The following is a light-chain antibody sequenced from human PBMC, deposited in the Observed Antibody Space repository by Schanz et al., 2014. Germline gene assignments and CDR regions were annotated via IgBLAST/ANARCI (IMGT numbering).Light chain of an antibody. J-gene: IGLJ3*02. CDR2: EVS. V-gene: IGLV2-8*01. Sequence: QSALTQPPSASGSPGQSVTISCTGTSSDVGGSNSVSWYQQLPGKAPKLVISEVSKRPSGVPDRFSGSKSGTSASLAIIGLQSEDEADYYCAAWDDSLNGQVFGGGTKLTVL. CDR3: AAWDDSLNGQV. CDR1: SSDVGGSNS.